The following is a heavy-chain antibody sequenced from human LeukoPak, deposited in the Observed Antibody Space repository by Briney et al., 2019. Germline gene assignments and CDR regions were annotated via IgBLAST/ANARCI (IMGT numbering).Heavy chain of an antibody. Sequence: TGGSLRLSRAASGFTFSDYYMSWIRQAPGKGLEWVSYISSSSSSIFHADSVKGRFTVSRDNAKNSLFLQMNSLRAEDTAVYYCARVPGYSYGNLYFDLWGRGTLVTVSS. CDR3: ARVPGYSYGNLYFDL. CDR1: GFTFSDYY. V-gene: IGHV3-11*04. CDR2: ISSSSSSI. D-gene: IGHD5-18*01. J-gene: IGHJ2*01.